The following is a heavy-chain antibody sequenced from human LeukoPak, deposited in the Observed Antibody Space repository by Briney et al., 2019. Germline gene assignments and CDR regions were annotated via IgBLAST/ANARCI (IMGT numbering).Heavy chain of an antibody. J-gene: IGHJ4*02. CDR1: GGTFSSYA. CDR3: AILGGGSFSFDY. V-gene: IGHV1-69*05. D-gene: IGHD1-26*01. Sequence: RASVKVSCKASGGTFSSYAISWVRQAPGQGLEWMGRIIPIFGTANYAQKFQGRVTITTGESTSTAYMELSSLRSEDTAVYYCAILGGGSFSFDYWGQGTLVTVSS. CDR2: IIPIFGTA.